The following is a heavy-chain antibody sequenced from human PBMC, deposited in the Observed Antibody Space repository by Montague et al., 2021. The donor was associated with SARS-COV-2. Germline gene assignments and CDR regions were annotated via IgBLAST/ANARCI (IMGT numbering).Heavy chain of an antibody. CDR3: ARTSRGSRYFYGVDV. J-gene: IGHJ6*02. V-gene: IGHV4-59*02. CDR2: ILRSRTT. D-gene: IGHD3-10*01. CDR1: GVAVRGRR. Sequence: SETLSLTCTVSGVAVRGRRSGGLRPDPRSRQECIWYILRSRTTNYNPPLKSRVIISPDTSKSQFSLRLSSVTAADTAIYYCARTSRGSRYFYGVDVWGQGTTVTVSS.